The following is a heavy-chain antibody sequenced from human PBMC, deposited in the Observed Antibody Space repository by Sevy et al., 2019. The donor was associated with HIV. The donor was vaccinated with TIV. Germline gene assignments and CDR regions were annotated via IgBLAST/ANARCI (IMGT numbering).Heavy chain of an antibody. Sequence: SETLSLTCAVSGYSISSGFYWGWVRQPPGKGLEYIGNMYHSGRSSFNPSLKSRVTISLDTSKNQFSLKLTSVTAADTAVYYCATESVFSHNFDYWGQGMLVTVSS. V-gene: IGHV4-38-2*01. CDR3: ATESVFSHNFDY. CDR1: GYSISSGFY. J-gene: IGHJ4*02. CDR2: MYHSGRS.